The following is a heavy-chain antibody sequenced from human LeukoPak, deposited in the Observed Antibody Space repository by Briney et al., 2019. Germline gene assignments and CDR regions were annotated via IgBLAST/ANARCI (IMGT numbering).Heavy chain of an antibody. D-gene: IGHD3-3*01. CDR1: GFTFSSYW. CDR3: ASKFWSGYYPYYYYMDV. CDR2: INSDGSST. J-gene: IGHJ6*03. V-gene: IGHV3-74*01. Sequence: GGSLRLSCAASGFTFSSYWMHWVRPAQGKGLVWVSRINSDGSSTSYADSVKGRFSISRDNAKNTLYLQRNSLRAEDTGVYYCASKFWSGYYPYYYYMDVWGKGTTVTVSS.